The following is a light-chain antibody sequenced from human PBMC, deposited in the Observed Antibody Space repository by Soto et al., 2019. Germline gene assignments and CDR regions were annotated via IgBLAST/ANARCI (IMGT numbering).Light chain of an antibody. CDR2: GNT. CDR1: SSNIGAGYD. V-gene: IGLV1-40*01. CDR3: QSYDSGLSGPV. J-gene: IGLJ2*01. Sequence: HSVLTQPPSVSGAPGQRVTISCTGSSSNIGAGYDVHWYQQIPGTAPKLLIFGNTNRPSGVPDRFSGSKSGTSASLAITGLQAEDEADYYCQSYDSGLSGPVFGGGTKLTVL.